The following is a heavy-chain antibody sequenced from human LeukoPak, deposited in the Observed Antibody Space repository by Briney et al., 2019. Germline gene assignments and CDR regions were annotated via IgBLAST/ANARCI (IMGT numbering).Heavy chain of an antibody. CDR3: ARANWNYLHVGFDI. J-gene: IGHJ3*02. CDR1: GYTFTGYY. V-gene: IGHV1-2*02. D-gene: IGHD1-7*01. Sequence: ASVKVSCKASGYTFTGYYMHWVRQAPGQGLEWTGWINPNSGGTNYAQKFQGRVTMTRDTSISTAYMELSRLRSDDTAVYYCARANWNYLHVGFDIWGQGTMVTVSS. CDR2: INPNSGGT.